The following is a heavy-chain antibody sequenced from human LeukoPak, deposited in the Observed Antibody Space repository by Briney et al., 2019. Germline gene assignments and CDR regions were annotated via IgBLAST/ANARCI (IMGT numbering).Heavy chain of an antibody. CDR1: GYTFTSYA. D-gene: IGHD5-24*01. V-gene: IGHV1-69*13. J-gene: IGHJ4*02. CDR3: ARDKYDAEMATTGAPYYFDY. Sequence: SVKVSCKASGYTFTSYAISWVRQAPGQGLEWMGGIIPIFGTANYAQKFQGRVTITADESTSTAYMELSSLRSEDTAVYYCARDKYDAEMATTGAPYYFDYWGQGTLVTVSS. CDR2: IIPIFGTA.